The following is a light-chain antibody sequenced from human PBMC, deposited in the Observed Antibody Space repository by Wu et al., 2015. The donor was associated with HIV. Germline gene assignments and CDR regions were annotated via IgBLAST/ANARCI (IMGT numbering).Light chain of an antibody. CDR3: QQYDASPLT. J-gene: IGKJ4*01. CDR1: EWLPRNY. V-gene: IGKV3-20*01. Sequence: TLAWQGQSEWLPRNYFSRGTSRNLARLPRLLIYGASNRATVIPDRFSGSGSGTDFTLTINRLEPEDFAVYYCQQYDASPLTFGGGTKVEIK. CDR2: GAS.